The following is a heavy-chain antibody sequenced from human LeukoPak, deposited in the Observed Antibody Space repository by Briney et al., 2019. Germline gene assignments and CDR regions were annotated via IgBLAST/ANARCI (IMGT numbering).Heavy chain of an antibody. CDR1: GGSISSGDYY. J-gene: IGHJ5*02. V-gene: IGHV4-30-4*01. D-gene: IGHD3-22*01. CDR3: ARPYYYDSRIDP. CDR2: MYYSGST. Sequence: PSQTLSLTCTVSGGSISSGDYYWSWIRQPPGKGLEWIAYMYYSGSTYYNPSLKSRVTMSADTSKNQLSLKLSSVTAADTVVYYCARPYYYDSRIDPWGQGILVAVSS.